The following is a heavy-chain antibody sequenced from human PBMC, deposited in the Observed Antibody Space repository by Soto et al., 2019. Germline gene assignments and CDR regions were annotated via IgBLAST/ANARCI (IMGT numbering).Heavy chain of an antibody. J-gene: IGHJ4*02. CDR3: ARGSALVVTKLDY. D-gene: IGHD2-21*02. CDR1: GGSFSGYY. V-gene: IGHV4-34*01. CDR2: INHSGST. Sequence: PSETLSLTCAVYGGSFSGYYWGWIRQPPGKGLEWIGEINHSGSTNYNPSLNSRVTISVDTSKNQFSLKLSSVTAADTAVYYCARGSALVVTKLDYWGQGTLVTVSS.